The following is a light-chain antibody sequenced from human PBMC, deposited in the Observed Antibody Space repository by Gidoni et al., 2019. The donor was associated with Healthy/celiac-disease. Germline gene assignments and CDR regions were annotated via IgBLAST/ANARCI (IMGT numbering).Light chain of an antibody. CDR1: QSFLHRNGYNY. Sequence: DIVMTQSPLSLPVTPGEPASISCRSSQSFLHRNGYNYLDWYLQKPGQSPQLLIYLGSNRASGVPDRFSGSGSGTDFTLKISRVEAEDVGVYYCMQALQTPWTFGQGTKVEIK. CDR3: MQALQTPWT. J-gene: IGKJ1*01. V-gene: IGKV2-28*01. CDR2: LGS.